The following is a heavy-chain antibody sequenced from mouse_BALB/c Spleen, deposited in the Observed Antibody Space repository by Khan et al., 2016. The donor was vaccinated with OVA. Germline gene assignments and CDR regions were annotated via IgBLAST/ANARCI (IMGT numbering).Heavy chain of an antibody. J-gene: IGHJ2*02. CDR1: GYSITSDYA. CDR2: ISYSGNT. D-gene: IGHD1-1*01. CDR3: ARVYGGDFDY. Sequence: EVQLQESGPGLVKPSQSLSLTCTVTGYSITSDYAWNWIRQFPGNKLEWMGFISYSGNTKSNPSLKSRFSITRDPSKNQFFLQLNSVTTEDTATYYCARVYGGDFDYWGRGTSLTVSS. V-gene: IGHV3-2*02.